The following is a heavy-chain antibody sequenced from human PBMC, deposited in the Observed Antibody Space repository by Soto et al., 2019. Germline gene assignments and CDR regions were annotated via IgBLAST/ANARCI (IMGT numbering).Heavy chain of an antibody. D-gene: IGHD2-21*01. CDR2: ISSSSNTI. V-gene: IGHV3-48*01. CDR3: AIVSGHCDS. J-gene: IGHJ4*02. CDR1: GFIFSGYG. Sequence: VQLVESGGGWVQPGGSLRLSCAASGFIFSGYGMNWVRQAPGKGLEWVSYISSSSNTIYYRDSLKGRFTISRDNANNSLFLRIDSLRAEDTAMYYCAIVSGHCDSWCQGTLVTVSS.